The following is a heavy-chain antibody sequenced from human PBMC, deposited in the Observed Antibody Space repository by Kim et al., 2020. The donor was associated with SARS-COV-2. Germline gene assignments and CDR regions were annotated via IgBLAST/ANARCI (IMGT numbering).Heavy chain of an antibody. V-gene: IGHV4-34*01. Sequence: SETLSLTCAVYGGSFSGYYWSWIRQPPGKGLEWIGEINHSGSTNYNPSLKSRVTISVDTSKNQFSLKLSSVTAADTAVYYCARVVVGGSYYSGRYYFDYWGQGTLVTVSS. CDR2: INHSGST. J-gene: IGHJ4*02. CDR1: GGSFSGYY. D-gene: IGHD1-26*01. CDR3: ARVVVGGSYYSGRYYFDY.